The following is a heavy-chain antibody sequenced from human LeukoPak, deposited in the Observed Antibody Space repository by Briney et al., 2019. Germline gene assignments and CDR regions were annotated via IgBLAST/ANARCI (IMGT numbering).Heavy chain of an antibody. Sequence: SETLSLTCAVYGGSFSGYYWSWIRQPPGKGLEWIGEINHSGGTNYNPSLKSRVTISVDTSKNQFSPKLSSVTAADTAVYYCARVGGMTTVTYRFDYWGQGTLVTVSS. V-gene: IGHV4-34*01. CDR1: GGSFSGYY. CDR2: INHSGGT. J-gene: IGHJ4*02. D-gene: IGHD4-17*01. CDR3: ARVGGMTTVTYRFDY.